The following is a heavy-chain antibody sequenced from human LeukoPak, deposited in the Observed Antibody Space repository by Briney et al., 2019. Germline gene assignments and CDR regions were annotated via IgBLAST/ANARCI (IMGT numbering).Heavy chain of an antibody. J-gene: IGHJ6*02. CDR3: ARAEYSSSSGGMDV. CDR1: GFTFSSYA. Sequence: GGSLRLSCAASGFTFSSYAMSWVRQAPGKGLELVSYISSSGSTIYYADSVKGRFTISRDNAKKSLYLQMNSLRAEDTAVYYCARAEYSSSSGGMDVWGQGTTVTVSS. D-gene: IGHD6-6*01. V-gene: IGHV3-48*03. CDR2: ISSSGSTI.